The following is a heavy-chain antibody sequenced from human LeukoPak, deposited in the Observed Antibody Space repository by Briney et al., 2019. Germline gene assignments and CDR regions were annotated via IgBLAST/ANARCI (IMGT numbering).Heavy chain of an antibody. CDR3: ASMVRGVITKNWFDP. J-gene: IGHJ5*02. CDR2: INHSGST. Sequence: SETLSLTCAVYGGSFSDYYWSWIRQPPGKGLEWIGEINHSGSTNYNPSLKSRVTISVDTSKNQFSLKLSSVTAEDTAVYYCASMVRGVITKNWFDPWGQGTLVTVSS. V-gene: IGHV4-34*01. D-gene: IGHD3-10*01. CDR1: GGSFSDYY.